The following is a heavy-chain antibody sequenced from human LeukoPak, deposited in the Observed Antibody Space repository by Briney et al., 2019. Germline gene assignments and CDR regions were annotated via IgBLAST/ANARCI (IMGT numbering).Heavy chain of an antibody. D-gene: IGHD6-13*01. Sequence: PGGSLRLSCAASGFTFSNYAMSWVRQAPGKGLEWVSAISANGGGTYYADSVKGWFTIFRDNSKNTLYLQMNSLRAEDTAVYYCAKGSSPFDYWGQGTLVTVSS. V-gene: IGHV3-23*01. CDR1: GFTFSNYA. CDR3: AKGSSPFDY. J-gene: IGHJ4*02. CDR2: ISANGGGT.